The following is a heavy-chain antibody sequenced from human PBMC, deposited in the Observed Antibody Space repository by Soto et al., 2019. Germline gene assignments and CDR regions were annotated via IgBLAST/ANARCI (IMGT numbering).Heavy chain of an antibody. D-gene: IGHD1-26*01. CDR3: ARDPGLSGCSWYFDL. V-gene: IGHV3-33*01. CDR2: IWYDGSIK. Sequence: QVQLVESGGGVVQPGRSLRLSCAASGFTFSSYGMHWVRQAPGKGLEWVAVIWYDGSIKYYADSVKGRFTISRDNSKNTLYLQMNSLRAEDTAVYYCARDPGLSGCSWYFDLWGRGTLVTFSS. J-gene: IGHJ2*01. CDR1: GFTFSSYG.